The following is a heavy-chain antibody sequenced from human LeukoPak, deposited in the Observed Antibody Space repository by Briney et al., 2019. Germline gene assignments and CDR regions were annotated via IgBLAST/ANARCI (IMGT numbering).Heavy chain of an antibody. Sequence: GGSLRLSCAASGFTFSSYEMNWVRQAPGKGLEWVSYISSSGSTIYYADSVKGRFTISRDNSKNTLYLQMNSLRGEDTAVYYCAKVGSSWDFDYWGQGTLVTVSS. J-gene: IGHJ4*02. CDR1: GFTFSSYE. CDR3: AKVGSSWDFDY. V-gene: IGHV3-48*03. CDR2: ISSSGSTI. D-gene: IGHD6-13*01.